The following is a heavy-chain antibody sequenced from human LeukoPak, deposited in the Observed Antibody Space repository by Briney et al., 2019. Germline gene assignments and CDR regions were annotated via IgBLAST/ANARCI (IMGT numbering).Heavy chain of an antibody. CDR1: GFTFNNYA. CDR3: ARRYCSGGRCPNYFDY. D-gene: IGHD2-15*01. Sequence: GGSLRLSCAASGFTFNNYAMHWVRQAPGKGLEWVAVISYDGSNKYYADSVKGRFTISRDNSKNTLYLQMDSLRAEDTAVYYCARRYCSGGRCPNYFDYWGQGTLVTVLS. CDR2: ISYDGSNK. V-gene: IGHV3-30*04. J-gene: IGHJ4*02.